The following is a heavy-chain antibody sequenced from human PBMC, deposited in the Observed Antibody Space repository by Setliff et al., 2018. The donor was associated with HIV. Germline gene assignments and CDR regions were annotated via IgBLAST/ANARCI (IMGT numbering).Heavy chain of an antibody. CDR2: IYSDGST. V-gene: IGHV3-66*02. J-gene: IGHJ4*02. D-gene: IGHD2-2*01. Sequence: GGSLRLSCEASGFTVSSSYMAWVRQAPGKGLEWVSTIYSDGSTYHADSVKGRFTLSRDNSKNTLFLQMNSLRPEDTAVFYCARLRLFSSALDYWGQGTLVTVSS. CDR3: ARLRLFSSALDY. CDR1: GFTVSSSY.